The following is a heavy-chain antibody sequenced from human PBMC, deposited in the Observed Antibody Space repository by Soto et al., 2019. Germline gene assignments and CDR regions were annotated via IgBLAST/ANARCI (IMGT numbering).Heavy chain of an antibody. CDR1: GYTFTNYA. CDR3: ARGIVTTISTY. D-gene: IGHD5-12*01. CDR2: INGGSGDT. J-gene: IGHJ4*02. Sequence: ASVKVSCKASGYTFTNYAMHWVRQAPGQRLEWMGWINGGSGDTRYSQKFQGRVTFTRDTSASTAYMELSSLKSEDTAVYYCARGIVTTISTYWGQGTRVTVSS. V-gene: IGHV1-3*01.